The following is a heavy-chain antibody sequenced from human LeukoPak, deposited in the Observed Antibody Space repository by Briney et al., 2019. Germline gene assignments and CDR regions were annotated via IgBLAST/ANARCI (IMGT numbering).Heavy chain of an antibody. V-gene: IGHV1-24*01. CDR2: FDPEDGER. CDR3: ATGPGRFGVVPPLGY. Sequence: ASVKVSCTVSGYTLTELSMHWVRQAPGKGLEWMGGFDPEDGERIYAQKFQGRVTMTEDTSTDTAYMELSSLRSEDTAVYYCATGPGRFGVVPPLGYGGQGTLVTVSS. J-gene: IGHJ4*02. D-gene: IGHD3-3*01. CDR1: GYTLTELS.